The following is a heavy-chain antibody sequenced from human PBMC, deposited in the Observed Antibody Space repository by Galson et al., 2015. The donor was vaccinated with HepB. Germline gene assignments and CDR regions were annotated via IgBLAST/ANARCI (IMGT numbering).Heavy chain of an antibody. J-gene: IGHJ6*02. D-gene: IGHD6-13*01. CDR3: ARDYASSWYSNHYYGMDV. V-gene: IGHV3-30*04. CDR2: ISYDGGNK. Sequence: SLRLSCAASGFTFSSYAMHWVRQAPGKGLEWVAVISYDGGNKYYADSVKGRFTISRDNSKNTLYLQMNSLRAEDTAVYYCARDYASSWYSNHYYGMDVWGQGTTVTVSS. CDR1: GFTFSSYA.